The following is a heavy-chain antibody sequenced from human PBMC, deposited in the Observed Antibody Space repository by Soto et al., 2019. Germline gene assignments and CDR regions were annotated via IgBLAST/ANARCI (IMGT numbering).Heavy chain of an antibody. CDR3: AREGSGGSCPSPSCFTSDAFDI. J-gene: IGHJ3*02. Sequence: PSETLSLTCAVYGGSFIGYYCIFIRHPPFKWLEWIGEINHSGSTNYNPSLKSRVTISVDTSKNQFSLKLSSVTAADTAVYYCAREGSGGSCPSPSCFTSDAFDIWGQGTMVTVSS. D-gene: IGHD2-15*01. V-gene: IGHV4-34*01. CDR2: INHSGST. CDR1: GGSFIGYY.